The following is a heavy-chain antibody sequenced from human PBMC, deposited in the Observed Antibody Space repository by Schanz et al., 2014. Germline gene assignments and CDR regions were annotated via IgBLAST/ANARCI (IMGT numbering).Heavy chain of an antibody. CDR1: GYTFTSYG. Sequence: QVQLVQSGAEVQKPGASVIISCKASGYTFTSYGVSWVRQAPGQGLEWMGWISTYTGNTNYAQRLQDRVTMTTDTSTSTAYMELRSLRSDDTAVYYCARNVIATGRAFDLWGPGTMVTVS. J-gene: IGHJ3*01. CDR3: ARNVIATGRAFDL. V-gene: IGHV1-18*04. CDR2: ISTYTGNT. D-gene: IGHD6-13*01.